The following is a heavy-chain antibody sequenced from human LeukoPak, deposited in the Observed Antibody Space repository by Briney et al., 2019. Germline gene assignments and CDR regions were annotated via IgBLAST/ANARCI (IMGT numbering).Heavy chain of an antibody. Sequence: PSETLSLTCTVSGGSISSDYWSWIRQPAGKGLEWIGRMYPSGSINYNPSLKSRVTMSADTSKNQFSLKLSSVTAADTAVYFCARCRVGSCDYFDYWGQGTLVTVSS. CDR3: ARCRVGSCDYFDY. D-gene: IGHD1-26*01. V-gene: IGHV4-4*07. CDR1: GGSISSDY. J-gene: IGHJ4*02. CDR2: MYPSGSI.